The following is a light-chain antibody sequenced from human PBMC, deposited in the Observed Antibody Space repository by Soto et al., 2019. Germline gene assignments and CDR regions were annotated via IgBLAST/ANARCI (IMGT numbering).Light chain of an antibody. CDR3: QQYGSSPYT. CDR1: QSVYSNS. J-gene: IGKJ2*01. V-gene: IGKV3-20*01. Sequence: EIVLTQSPGTLSFSPGDRATLSCRASQSVYSNSLAWYQQRSGQAPRLLIFGASNRATGIPDRFSGSGSGTEFTLSISRLEPEDFAVYYCQQYGSSPYTFGQGTKLETK. CDR2: GAS.